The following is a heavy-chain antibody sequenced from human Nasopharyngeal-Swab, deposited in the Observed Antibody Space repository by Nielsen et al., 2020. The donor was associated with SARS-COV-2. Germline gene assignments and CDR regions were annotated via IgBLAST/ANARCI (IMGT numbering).Heavy chain of an antibody. CDR2: IYPSDSET. J-gene: IGHJ4*02. V-gene: IGHV5-51*01. CDR1: GYSFTSYW. CDR3: ARGWYSGPDY. D-gene: IGHD6-19*01. Sequence: GGSLRLSCKGSGYSFTSYWIAWVRQMPGKGLEWMGLIYPSDSETRYSPSFEGQVTISADKSISTAYLQWSSLKASGAAMYYCARGWYSGPDYWGQGTLVTVSS.